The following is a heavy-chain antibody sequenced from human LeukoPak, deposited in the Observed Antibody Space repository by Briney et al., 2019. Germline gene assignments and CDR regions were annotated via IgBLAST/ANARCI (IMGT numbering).Heavy chain of an antibody. J-gene: IGHJ5*02. Sequence: GGSLRLSCAASGFTFSDYYMSWIRQAPGKGLEWGSYISSSSSYTNYADSVKGRFTISRDNAKNSLYLQMNSRRAEDTAVYYCARGRMVRGVSPYWFDPWGQGTLVTVSS. CDR3: ARGRMVRGVSPYWFDP. CDR2: ISSSSSYT. CDR1: GFTFSDYY. V-gene: IGHV3-11*05. D-gene: IGHD3-10*01.